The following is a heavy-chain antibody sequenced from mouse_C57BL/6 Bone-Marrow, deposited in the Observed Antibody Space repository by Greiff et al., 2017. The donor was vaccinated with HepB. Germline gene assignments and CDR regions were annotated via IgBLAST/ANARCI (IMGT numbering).Heavy chain of an antibody. V-gene: IGHV1-7*01. CDR1: GYTFTSYW. D-gene: IGHD2-4*01. CDR2: INPSSGYT. Sequence: VKLQESGAELAKPGASVKLSCKASGYTFTSYWMHWVKQRPGQGLEWIGYINPSSGYTKYNQKFKDKATLTADKSSSTAYMQLSSLTYEDSAVYYCATIYYDYDDGGSYAMDYWGQGTSVTVSS. CDR3: ATIYYDYDDGGSYAMDY. J-gene: IGHJ4*01.